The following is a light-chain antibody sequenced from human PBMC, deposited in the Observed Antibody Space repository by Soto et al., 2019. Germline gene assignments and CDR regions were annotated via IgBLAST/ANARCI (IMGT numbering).Light chain of an antibody. CDR1: SSNIGSNT. Sequence: QSVLTQPPSASGTPGQRVTISCSGSSSNIGSNTVHWYQQLPGTAPKLLIYSNNQRPSGVPDRFSGSKSGTSASLAISGLQSEDEADYYCAAWDDRLNGYVFGTGTRAPS. V-gene: IGLV1-44*01. CDR3: AAWDDRLNGYV. CDR2: SNN. J-gene: IGLJ1*01.